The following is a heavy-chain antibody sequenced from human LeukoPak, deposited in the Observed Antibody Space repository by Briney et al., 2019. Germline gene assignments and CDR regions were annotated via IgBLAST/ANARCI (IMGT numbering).Heavy chain of an antibody. J-gene: IGHJ6*02. Sequence: GGSLRLSCAASGFTFSSYWMNWARQAPGKGLEWVASINHNGNVNYYVDSVKGRFTISRDNAKHSLYLQMSNLRAEDTAVYCCARGGGLDVWGQGATVTVSS. D-gene: IGHD3-16*01. CDR1: GFTFSSYW. CDR2: INHNGNVN. CDR3: ARGGGLDV. V-gene: IGHV3-7*03.